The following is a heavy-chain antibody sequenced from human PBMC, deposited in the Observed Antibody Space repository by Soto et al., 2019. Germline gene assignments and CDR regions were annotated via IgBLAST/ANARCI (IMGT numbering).Heavy chain of an antibody. D-gene: IGHD6-19*01. V-gene: IGHV3-21*01. CDR1: GFTFSSYS. CDR3: ARARRAVATFWAFDI. CDR2: ISSSSSYI. J-gene: IGHJ3*02. Sequence: PGGSLRLSCAASGFTFSSYSMNWVRQAPGKGLEWVSSISSSSSYIYYADSVKGRFTISRDNAENSLYLQMNSLRAEDTAVYYCARARRAVATFWAFDIWGQGTMVTVSS.